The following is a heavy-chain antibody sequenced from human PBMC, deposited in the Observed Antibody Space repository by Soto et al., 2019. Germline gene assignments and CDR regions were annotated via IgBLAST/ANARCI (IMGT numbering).Heavy chain of an antibody. CDR3: VNGIRGDWGDYYDFWSGPTTFDY. Sequence: GGSLRLSCSASGFTFSSYAMHWVRQAPGKGLEYVSAISSNGGSTYYADSVKGRFTISRDNSKNTLYLQMSSLRAEDTAVYYCVNGIRGDWGDYYDFWSGPTTFDYWGQGTLVTVSS. V-gene: IGHV3-64D*08. J-gene: IGHJ4*02. D-gene: IGHD3-3*01. CDR2: ISSNGGST. CDR1: GFTFSSYA.